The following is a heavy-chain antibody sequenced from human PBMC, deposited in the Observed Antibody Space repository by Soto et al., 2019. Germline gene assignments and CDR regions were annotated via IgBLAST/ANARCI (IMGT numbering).Heavy chain of an antibody. D-gene: IGHD3-22*01. CDR3: ARGLVVEGVLDYYDSSGYYYFDY. Sequence: GASVKVCCKASVGTLSSYASRWVRQATKQGLEWMGGIIPIFGTANYAQKFQGRVTITADESTSTAYMELSSLRSEDTAVYYCARGLVVEGVLDYYDSSGYYYFDYWGQGTLVTVSS. CDR2: IIPIFGTA. V-gene: IGHV1-69*01. CDR1: VGTLSSYA. J-gene: IGHJ4*02.